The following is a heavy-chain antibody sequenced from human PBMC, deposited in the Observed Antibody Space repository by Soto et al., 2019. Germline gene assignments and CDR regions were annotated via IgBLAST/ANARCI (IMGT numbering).Heavy chain of an antibody. CDR3: ARGPGASGDCCTIDY. CDR2: IYSDGST. Sequence: EVQLVESGGGLMQPGGSLRLSCAASGFSVSSNYMTWVRQAPGKGLERVSLIYSDGSTYYADSVKGRFTISRDNSENTLYLQMNSLRVEDTAVYYCARGPGASGDCCTIDYWGQGTLVTVSS. J-gene: IGHJ4*02. D-gene: IGHD2-21*02. CDR1: GFSVSSNY. V-gene: IGHV3-53*01.